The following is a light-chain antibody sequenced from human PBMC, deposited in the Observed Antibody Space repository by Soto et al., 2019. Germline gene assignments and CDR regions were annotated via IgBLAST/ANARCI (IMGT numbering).Light chain of an antibody. CDR3: SSYTNGDTWV. V-gene: IGLV2-14*01. CDR1: SSDVGGYNY. CDR2: EVT. Sequence: QSALTQPASVSGSPGQSITISCTGTSSDVGGYNYVSWYQQHPGQVPKLTIYEVTNRPSGVSSRFSGSKSGNTASLPISGLQAEDEADYCRSSYTNGDTWVFGGGTKLTVL. J-gene: IGLJ3*02.